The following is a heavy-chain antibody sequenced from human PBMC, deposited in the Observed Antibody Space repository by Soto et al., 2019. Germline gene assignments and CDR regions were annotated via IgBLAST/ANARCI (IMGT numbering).Heavy chain of an antibody. Sequence: EVQLVESGGGLVQPGGSLKLSCAASGFTFSGSAMHWVRQASGKGLEWVGRIRSKANSYATAYAASVKGRFTISRDDSKTTAYLQMNSLKTEDTAVYYCTRHVGSYQNLIDYWCQGTLVTVSS. CDR3: TRHVGSYQNLIDY. CDR1: GFTFSGSA. CDR2: IRSKANSYAT. D-gene: IGHD1-26*01. J-gene: IGHJ4*02. V-gene: IGHV3-73*01.